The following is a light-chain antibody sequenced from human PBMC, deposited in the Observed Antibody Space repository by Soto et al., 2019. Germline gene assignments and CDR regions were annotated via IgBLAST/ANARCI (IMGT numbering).Light chain of an antibody. CDR1: SGSIASNY. CDR2: EDN. CDR3: QSYDSSIGYVV. J-gene: IGLJ2*01. V-gene: IGLV6-57*02. Sequence: NFMLTQPHSVSESPGKTVTISCTGSSGSIASNYVQWYQQRPGSAPTTVIYEDNQRPSGVPDRFSGSIDSSSNSASLTIPGLKTEDEADYYCQSYDSSIGYVVFGGGTKLTVL.